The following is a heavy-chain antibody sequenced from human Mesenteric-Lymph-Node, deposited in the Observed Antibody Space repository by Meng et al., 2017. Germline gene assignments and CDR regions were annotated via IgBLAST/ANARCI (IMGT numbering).Heavy chain of an antibody. V-gene: IGHV3-72*01. D-gene: IGHD6-6*01. Sequence: GESLKISCAASGFSISDHYMDWVRQAPGKGLEWVGRIRNKTRRFTTEYAASVKGRFTISRDDSKNSFYLQMNSLKTEDTAVYFCARGDRIATRPAFDYWGQGTLVTVSS. J-gene: IGHJ4*02. CDR2: IRNKTRRFTT. CDR1: GFSISDHY. CDR3: ARGDRIATRPAFDY.